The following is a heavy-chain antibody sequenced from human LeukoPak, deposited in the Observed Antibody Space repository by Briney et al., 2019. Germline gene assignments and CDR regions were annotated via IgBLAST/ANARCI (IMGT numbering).Heavy chain of an antibody. CDR1: GFTFSSYA. CDR3: AKDHRSASDSYYFDY. CDR2: ISASGVTA. V-gene: IGHV3-23*01. D-gene: IGHD3-10*01. Sequence: GGSLRLSCAASGFTFSSYAMSWVRQTPGKGLEWVSGISASGVTAYYADSVKGRFTISRDNSVNTLYLQMTSLRAEDTAVYYCAKDHRSASDSYYFDYWGQGTLVTVSS. J-gene: IGHJ4*02.